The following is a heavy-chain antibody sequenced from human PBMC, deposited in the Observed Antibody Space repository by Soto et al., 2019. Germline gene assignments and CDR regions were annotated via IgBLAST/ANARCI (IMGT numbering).Heavy chain of an antibody. D-gene: IGHD6-19*01. CDR2: ISAYNGNT. J-gene: IGHJ3*02. CDR1: GYTFTSYV. Sequence: ASVKVSCKASGYTFTSYVMHWVLQAPGQRLEWMGWISAYNGNTNYAQKLQGRVTMTTDTSTSTAYMELRSLRSDDTAVYYCARESVWLANPDAFDIWGQGTMVTVSS. V-gene: IGHV1-18*01. CDR3: ARESVWLANPDAFDI.